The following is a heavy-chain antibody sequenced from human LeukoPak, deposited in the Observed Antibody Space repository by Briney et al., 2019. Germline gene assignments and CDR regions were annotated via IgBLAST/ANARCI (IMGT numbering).Heavy chain of an antibody. Sequence: GASVKVSCKASGGTFSSYAISWVRQAPGQGLEWMGGIIPIFGTANYAQKFQGRVTITADESTSTAYMELSSLRSEDTAVHYCARDAILNNYYYYYMDVWGKGTTVTISS. CDR1: GGTFSSYA. CDR3: ARDAILNNYYYYYMDV. D-gene: IGHD2-2*02. J-gene: IGHJ6*03. V-gene: IGHV1-69*13. CDR2: IIPIFGTA.